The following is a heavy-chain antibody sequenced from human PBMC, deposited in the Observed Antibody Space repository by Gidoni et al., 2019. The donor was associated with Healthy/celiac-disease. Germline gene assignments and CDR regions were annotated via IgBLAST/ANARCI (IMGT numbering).Heavy chain of an antibody. J-gene: IGHJ3*02. CDR1: GFTFSSYA. CDR3: AKVRQPVDI. CDR2: ISGGGGGT. Sequence: EVQLVESGGGLVQPGGSLRISCAASGFTFSSYAMSWVRQAPGKGLEWVSAISGGGGGTYSADSVKRRFTISRDTSKNTLSLQMNSLRAEDTAVYYCAKVRQPVDIWGQGTMVTVSS. V-gene: IGHV3-23*04. D-gene: IGHD6-13*01.